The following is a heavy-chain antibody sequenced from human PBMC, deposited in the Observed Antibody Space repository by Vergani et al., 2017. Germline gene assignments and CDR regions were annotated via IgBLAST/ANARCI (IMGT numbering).Heavy chain of an antibody. Sequence: QVQLQQWGAGLLKPSETLSLTCAVYGGSFSGYYWSWIRQPPGKGLEWIGEINHSGSTNYNPSLKSRVTISVDTSKNQFSRKLSSVTAADTAVYYCARGQKLGIPMYYYYMDVWGKGP. CDR2: INHSGST. V-gene: IGHV4-34*01. CDR1: GGSFSGYY. J-gene: IGHJ6*03. CDR3: ARGQKLGIPMYYYYMDV. D-gene: IGHD7-27*01.